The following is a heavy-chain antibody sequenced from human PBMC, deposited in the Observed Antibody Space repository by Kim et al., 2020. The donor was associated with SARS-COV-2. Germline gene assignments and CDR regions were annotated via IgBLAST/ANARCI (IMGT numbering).Heavy chain of an antibody. CDR2: IKSKTDGGTT. Sequence: GGSLRLSCAASGFTFSNAWMSWVRQAPGKGLEWVGRIKSKTDGGTTDYAAPVKGRFTISRDDSKNTLYLQMNSLKTEDTAVYYCTTPHVYGDYVTPYYYYGMDVWGQGTTVTVSS. D-gene: IGHD4-17*01. V-gene: IGHV3-15*01. CDR3: TTPHVYGDYVTPYYYYGMDV. CDR1: GFTFSNAW. J-gene: IGHJ6*02.